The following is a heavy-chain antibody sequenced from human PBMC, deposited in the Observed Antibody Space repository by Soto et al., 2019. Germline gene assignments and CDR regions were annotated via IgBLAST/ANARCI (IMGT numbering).Heavy chain of an antibody. CDR2: INHSGST. J-gene: IGHJ4*02. V-gene: IGHV4-34*01. CDR3: ARGPNYYDSSGYDY. D-gene: IGHD3-22*01. Sequence: SETLSLTCAVYGGSFSGYYWSWIRQPPGKGLEWIGEINHSGSTNYNPSLKSRVTISVDTSKNQFSLKLSSVTAADTAVYYCARGPNYYDSSGYDYWGQGTLVTVSS. CDR1: GGSFSGYY.